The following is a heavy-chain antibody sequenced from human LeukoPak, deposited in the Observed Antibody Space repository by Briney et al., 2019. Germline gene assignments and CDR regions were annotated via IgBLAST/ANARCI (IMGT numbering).Heavy chain of an antibody. J-gene: IGHJ5*02. Sequence: PSETLSLTCAVYGGSFSGYYWSWIRQPPGKGLEWIGEINHSGSTSYNPSLKSRVTMSLDTSKNQFSLKLSSVTAADTAVYYCARRDSDSGVDPWGQGTLVTVSS. CDR2: INHSGST. D-gene: IGHD2-21*02. V-gene: IGHV4-34*01. CDR1: GGSFSGYY. CDR3: ARRDSDSGVDP.